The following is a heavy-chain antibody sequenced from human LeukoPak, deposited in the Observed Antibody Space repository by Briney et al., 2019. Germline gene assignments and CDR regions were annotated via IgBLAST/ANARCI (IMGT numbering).Heavy chain of an antibody. CDR3: ATRKLGNDY. J-gene: IGHJ4*02. CDR1: GGSVSNYY. V-gene: IGHV4-59*02. D-gene: IGHD7-27*01. Sequence: SETLSLTCTVSGGSVSNYYWSWIRQSPGEGLEWIGYIYYTETSYNPSLTSRVTISADTSKNQFSLQLYSVTAADTAVYYCATRKLGNDYWGQGTLVTVSS. CDR2: IYYTET.